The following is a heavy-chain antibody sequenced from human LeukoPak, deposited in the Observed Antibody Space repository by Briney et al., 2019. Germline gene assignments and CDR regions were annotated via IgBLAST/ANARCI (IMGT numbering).Heavy chain of an antibody. D-gene: IGHD3-3*01. V-gene: IGHV1-69*06. Sequence: ASVKVSCKASGGTFSSYAISWVRQAPGQGLEWMGGIIPIFGTANYAQKFQGRVTITAGKSTSTAYMELSSLRSEDTAVYYCAVGVLRFLEWLSHFDYWGQGTLVTVSS. CDR2: IIPIFGTA. CDR1: GGTFSSYA. CDR3: AVGVLRFLEWLSHFDY. J-gene: IGHJ4*02.